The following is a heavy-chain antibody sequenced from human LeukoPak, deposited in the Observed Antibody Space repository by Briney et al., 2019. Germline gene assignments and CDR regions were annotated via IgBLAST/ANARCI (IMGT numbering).Heavy chain of an antibody. CDR1: GGTFSRYA. Sequence: ASVKVSCKASGGTFSRYAISWVRQAPGQGLEWMGGIIPIFGTANYAQKFQGRVTITTDESTSTAYMELSSLRSEDTAVYYCARVPEHYYYYMDVWGKGTTVTVSS. J-gene: IGHJ6*03. V-gene: IGHV1-69*05. CDR2: IIPIFGTA. D-gene: IGHD1-14*01. CDR3: ARVPEHYYYYMDV.